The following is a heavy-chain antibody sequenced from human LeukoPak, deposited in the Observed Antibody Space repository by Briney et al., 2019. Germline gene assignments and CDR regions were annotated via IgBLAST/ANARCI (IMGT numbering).Heavy chain of an antibody. CDR2: ISSRSSYI. Sequence: GGSLRLSCAASGFTFSTYSLNWVRQAPGKGLEWVSSISSRSSYIYYADSVKGRFTISRDNAKNALYLQMNSLRAEDTAVYYCARDYLYYDILTGYLGDAFDIWGQGTMVTVSS. J-gene: IGHJ3*02. CDR3: ARDYLYYDILTGYLGDAFDI. D-gene: IGHD3-9*01. V-gene: IGHV3-21*01. CDR1: GFTFSTYS.